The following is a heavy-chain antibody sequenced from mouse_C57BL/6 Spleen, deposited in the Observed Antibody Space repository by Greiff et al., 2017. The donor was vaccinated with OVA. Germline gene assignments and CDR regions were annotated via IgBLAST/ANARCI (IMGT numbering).Heavy chain of an antibody. CDR3: ARSSSYGYCDV. J-gene: IGHJ1*03. V-gene: IGHV1-50*01. D-gene: IGHD1-1*01. Sequence: VQLQQPGAELVKPGASVKLSCKASGYTFTSYWMQWVKQRPGQGLEWIGEIDPSDSYTNYNQKFKGKATLTVDTSSSTAYMQLSSLTSEDSSVYYCARSSSYGYCDVWGTGTTVTVSS. CDR2: IDPSDSYT. CDR1: GYTFTSYW.